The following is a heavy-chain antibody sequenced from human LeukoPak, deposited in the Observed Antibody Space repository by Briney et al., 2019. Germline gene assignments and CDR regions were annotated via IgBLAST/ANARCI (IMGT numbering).Heavy chain of an antibody. J-gene: IGHJ3*02. CDR2: IYYSGST. Sequence: PSETLSLTCTVSGGSISSSRYYWGWIRQPPGKGLEWIGSIYYSGSTYYNPSLKSRVTISVDTSKNQFSLKLSSVTAADTAVYYCARHNDIVVVVAASDDAFDIWGQGTMVTVSS. D-gene: IGHD2-15*01. CDR1: GGSISSSRYY. V-gene: IGHV4-39*01. CDR3: ARHNDIVVVVAASDDAFDI.